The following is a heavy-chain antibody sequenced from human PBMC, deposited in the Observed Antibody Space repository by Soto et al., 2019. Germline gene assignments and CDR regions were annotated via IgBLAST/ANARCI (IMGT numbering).Heavy chain of an antibody. CDR3: ARRRPKQQLVYFAFDI. V-gene: IGHV4-34*01. D-gene: IGHD6-13*01. Sequence: SETLSLTCAVYGGSFSGYYWSWIRQPPGKGLEWIGEINHSGSTNYNPSLKSRVTISVDTSKNQFSLKLSSVTAADTAVYYCARRRPKQQLVYFAFDIWGQGTMVTVS. CDR1: GGSFSGYY. J-gene: IGHJ3*02. CDR2: INHSGST.